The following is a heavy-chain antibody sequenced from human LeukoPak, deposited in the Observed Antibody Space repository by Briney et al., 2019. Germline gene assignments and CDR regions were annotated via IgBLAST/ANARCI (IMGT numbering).Heavy chain of an antibody. J-gene: IGHJ6*02. D-gene: IGHD3-16*01. CDR2: IVVDSGNT. CDR3: ARGQGGLYYYYGMDV. V-gene: IGHV1-58*02. CDR1: GFTFTSSA. Sequence: SVKVSCKASGFTFTSSAMQWVRQARGQRLEWIGWIVVDSGNTNYAQKFQERVTMTRNMSTSTAYMELSSLRSEDTAVYYCARGQGGLYYYYGMDVWGQGTTVTVSS.